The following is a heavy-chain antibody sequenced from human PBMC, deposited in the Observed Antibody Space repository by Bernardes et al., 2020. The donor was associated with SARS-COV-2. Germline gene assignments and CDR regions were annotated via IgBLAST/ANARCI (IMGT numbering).Heavy chain of an antibody. CDR1: GFTFSNYA. J-gene: IGHJ4*02. V-gene: IGHV3-23*01. CDR3: AKDEMWELSSVNY. D-gene: IGHD1-26*01. Sequence: GGSLRLSCVASGFTFSNYAMSWVRQSPGKGLEWVSGLTGSGYGTYYADSVKGRFTISRDNSKNTLYLQMNSLRVEDTAEYYCAKDEMWELSSVNYWGQGILVTVSS. CDR2: LTGSGYGT.